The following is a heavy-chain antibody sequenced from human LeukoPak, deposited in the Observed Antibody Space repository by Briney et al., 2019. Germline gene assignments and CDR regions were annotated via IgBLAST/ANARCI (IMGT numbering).Heavy chain of an antibody. Sequence: GGSLRLSCAASKFTFSSYWMHWVRQAPGKGLVWVSRIYSDGGRTDYADSVKGRFTISGENAKNTLYLQMNSLRDEDTAVYYCTRSGRGGAFDIWGQGTRVTVSS. V-gene: IGHV3-74*01. J-gene: IGHJ3*02. CDR1: KFTFSSYW. CDR2: IYSDGGRT. D-gene: IGHD1-26*01. CDR3: TRSGRGGAFDI.